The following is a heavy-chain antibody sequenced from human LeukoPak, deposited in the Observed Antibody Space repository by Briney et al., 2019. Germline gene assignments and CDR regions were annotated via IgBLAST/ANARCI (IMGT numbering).Heavy chain of an antibody. CDR3: ARHGGSYLLLSRYYFDY. J-gene: IGHJ4*02. V-gene: IGHV4-59*01. Sequence: SETLSLTCTVSGGSISSYYWNWIRQPPGKGLEWIGYIYYSGTTNYNPSLKSRVSMSVDTSKNQFSLKLSSVTAADTAVYYCARHGGSYLLLSRYYFDYWGQGTLVTVSS. CDR1: GGSISSYY. CDR2: IYYSGTT. D-gene: IGHD1-26*01.